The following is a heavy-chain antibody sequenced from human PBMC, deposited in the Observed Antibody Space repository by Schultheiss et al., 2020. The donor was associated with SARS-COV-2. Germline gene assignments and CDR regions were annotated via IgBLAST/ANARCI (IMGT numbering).Heavy chain of an antibody. V-gene: IGHV5-51*01. Sequence: GESLKISCKGSGYSFTSYWIGWVRQMPGKGLECMGIIYPGDSDTRYSPSFKGQVTISADTSLNTVYLQWSTLKASDTAMYYCARSGYSFGSYYYNIMDVWGQGTTVTVSS. J-gene: IGHJ6*02. CDR2: IYPGDSDT. CDR1: GYSFTSYW. D-gene: IGHD5-18*01. CDR3: ARSGYSFGSYYYNIMDV.